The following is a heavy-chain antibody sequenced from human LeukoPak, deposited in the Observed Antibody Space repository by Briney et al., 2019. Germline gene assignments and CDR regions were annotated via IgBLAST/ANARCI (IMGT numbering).Heavy chain of an antibody. V-gene: IGHV1-69*13. J-gene: IGHJ3*02. CDR3: ARGSEMATITGDAFDI. Sequence: SVKVSCKASGYTFTSYGISWVRQAPGQGLEWMGGIIPIFGTANYAQKFQGRVTITADESTSTAYMELSSLRSEDTAVYYCARGSEMATITGDAFDIRGQGTMVTVSS. CDR2: IIPIFGTA. D-gene: IGHD5-24*01. CDR1: GYTFTSYG.